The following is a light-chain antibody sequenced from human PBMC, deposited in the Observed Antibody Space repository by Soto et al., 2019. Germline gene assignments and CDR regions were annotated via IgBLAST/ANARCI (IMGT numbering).Light chain of an antibody. J-gene: IGKJ1*01. CDR3: QQYNNWPPWT. Sequence: EIVMTQSPATLSVSPGERATLSCRASQCVSSNLAWYQQKPGQAPRLLMYGASTRATGIPARFSGSGSGTEFTLTISSLQSEDFAVYYCQQYNNWPPWTFGQGTKVEIK. CDR2: GAS. V-gene: IGKV3-15*01. CDR1: QCVSSN.